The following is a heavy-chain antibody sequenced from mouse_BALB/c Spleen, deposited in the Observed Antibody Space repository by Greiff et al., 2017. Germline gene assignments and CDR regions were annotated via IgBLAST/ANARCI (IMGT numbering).Heavy chain of an antibody. CDR3: ARYWDFDY. D-gene: IGHD4-1*01. CDR2: IDPANGNT. Sequence: EVQLQQSGAELVKPGASVKLSCTASGFNIKDTYMHWVKLRPEQGLEWIGRIDPANGNTKYDPKFQGKATITADTSSNTAYLQLSSLTSEDTAVYYCARYWDFDYWGQGTTLTVSS. J-gene: IGHJ2*01. V-gene: IGHV14-3*02. CDR1: GFNIKDTY.